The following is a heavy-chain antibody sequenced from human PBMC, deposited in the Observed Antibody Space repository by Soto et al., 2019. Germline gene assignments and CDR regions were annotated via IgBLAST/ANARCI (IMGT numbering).Heavy chain of an antibody. CDR2: ISAHNGNT. CDR1: GYTFTSYG. D-gene: IGHD1-1*01. CDR3: ARGRYGDY. Sequence: QVHLVQSGAEVKKPGASVKVSCKASGYTFTSYGITWVRHAPGQGLEWMGWISAHNGNTDYAQKLQGRVIVTRDTSTRTAYMELRSLISDDTAVYYCARGRYGDYWGQGALVTVSS. V-gene: IGHV1-18*01. J-gene: IGHJ4*02.